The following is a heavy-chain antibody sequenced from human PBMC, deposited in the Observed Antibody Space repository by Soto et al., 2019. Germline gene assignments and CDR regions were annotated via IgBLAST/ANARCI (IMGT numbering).Heavy chain of an antibody. CDR3: ARYYDFWSGYYTEPQYYYYYYMDV. CDR2: IYYSGST. Sequence: SETLSLTCTVSGGSISSYYWSWIRQPPGKGLEWIGYIYYSGSTNYNPSLKSRVTISVDTSKNQFSLKLSSVTAADTAVYYCARYYDFWSGYYTEPQYYYYYYMDVWGKGTKVTVSS. D-gene: IGHD3-3*01. J-gene: IGHJ6*03. V-gene: IGHV4-59*08. CDR1: GGSISSYY.